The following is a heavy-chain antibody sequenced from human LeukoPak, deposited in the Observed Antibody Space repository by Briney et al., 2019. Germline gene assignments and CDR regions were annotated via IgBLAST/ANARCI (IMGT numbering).Heavy chain of an antibody. V-gene: IGHV5-51*01. Sequence: GESLKISCQTSGYSFTNFWIAWVRQPPGKGLEWLGIISPGDSDALYNPSFQGHVTMSTDRSINTAYLQWSSLQASDTAIYYCARCGYVGSGHYYNWFDPWGQGTLVTVAS. D-gene: IGHD3-22*01. CDR2: ISPGDSDA. CDR3: ARCGYVGSGHYYNWFDP. CDR1: GYSFTNFW. J-gene: IGHJ5*02.